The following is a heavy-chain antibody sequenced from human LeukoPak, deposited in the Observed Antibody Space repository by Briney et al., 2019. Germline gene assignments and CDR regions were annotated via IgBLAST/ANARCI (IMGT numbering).Heavy chain of an antibody. CDR2: MNPNSGNT. Sequence: ASVKVSCKASGYTFTSYDISWVRQATGQGLEWMGWMNPNSGNTGYAQKLQGRVTMTTDTSTSTAYMELRSLRSDDTAVYYCASRSGSYGGYYFDYWGQGTLVTVSS. CDR1: GYTFTSYD. CDR3: ASRSGSYGGYYFDY. D-gene: IGHD3-10*01. J-gene: IGHJ4*02. V-gene: IGHV1-8*01.